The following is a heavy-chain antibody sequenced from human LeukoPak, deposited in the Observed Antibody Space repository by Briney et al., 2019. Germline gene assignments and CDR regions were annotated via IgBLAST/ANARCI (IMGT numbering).Heavy chain of an antibody. CDR3: ARSGIGYFDY. Sequence: PSETLSLTCTVSGGSISSYYWSWIRQPPGKGLEWIGNIYYSGSTNYNPSLKSRVTISVDTSKNQFSLKLSSVTAADTAVYYCARSGIGYFDYWGQGTLVTVSS. V-gene: IGHV4-59*01. J-gene: IGHJ4*02. D-gene: IGHD2-15*01. CDR2: IYYSGST. CDR1: GGSISSYY.